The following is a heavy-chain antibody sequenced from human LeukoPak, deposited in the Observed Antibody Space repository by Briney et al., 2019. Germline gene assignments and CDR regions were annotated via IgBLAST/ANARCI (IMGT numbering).Heavy chain of an antibody. D-gene: IGHD3-16*01. Sequence: PGGSLRLSCVASGFDFSRYWMHWVRQAPGEGLVWVSRIETDGISTTYADSVKGRFTISRDNAKNTLYLQMSSLRADDTAAYYCSWGSANYFDYWGQGTLVTVSS. CDR2: IETDGIST. J-gene: IGHJ4*02. CDR1: GFDFSRYW. V-gene: IGHV3-74*01. CDR3: SWGSANYFDY.